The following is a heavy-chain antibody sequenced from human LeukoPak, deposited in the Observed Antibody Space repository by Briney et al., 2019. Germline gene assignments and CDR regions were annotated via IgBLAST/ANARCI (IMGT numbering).Heavy chain of an antibody. D-gene: IGHD6-13*01. CDR2: IKQGGNEK. J-gene: IGHJ4*02. CDR1: GFTFSTYW. CDR3: ARAGQLATFDY. Sequence: GGSLRLSCAASGFTFSTYWMSWVRQAPGKGLDWVANIKQGGNEKNYVDPVKGRFTISRDNAKNSLYLQMNSLRAEDTAVYYCARAGQLATFDYWGQGTLVTVSS. V-gene: IGHV3-7*05.